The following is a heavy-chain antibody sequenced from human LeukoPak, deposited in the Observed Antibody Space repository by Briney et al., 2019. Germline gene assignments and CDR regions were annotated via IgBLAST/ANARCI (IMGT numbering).Heavy chain of an antibody. D-gene: IGHD6-13*01. Sequence: GGSLRLSCAASGFTFSDYYMSWIRQAPGKGLEWVSAIRRNGDSTYYADSVKGRFTISRDNSKNTLYLQMDSLRAEDTAVYYCAKVGYTSGWYLGYFDYWGQGTLVTVSS. V-gene: IGHV3-23*01. CDR1: GFTFSDYY. J-gene: IGHJ4*02. CDR3: AKVGYTSGWYLGYFDY. CDR2: IRRNGDST.